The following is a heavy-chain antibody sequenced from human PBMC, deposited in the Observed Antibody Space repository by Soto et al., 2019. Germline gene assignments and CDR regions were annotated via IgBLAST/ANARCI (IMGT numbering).Heavy chain of an antibody. V-gene: IGHV4-59*08. J-gene: IGHJ4*02. Sequence: SETLSLTCTVSGGSISSYYWSWIRQPPGKGLEWIGYIYYSGSTNYNPSLKSRVTISVDTSKNQFSLKLSSVTAADTAVYYCARRGSSGYFDYWGQGTLVTVSS. CDR3: ARRGSSGYFDY. CDR1: GGSISSYY. D-gene: IGHD3-22*01. CDR2: IYYSGST.